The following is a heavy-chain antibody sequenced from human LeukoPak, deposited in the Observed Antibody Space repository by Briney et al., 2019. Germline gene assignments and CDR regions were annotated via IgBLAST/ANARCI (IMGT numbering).Heavy chain of an antibody. D-gene: IGHD3-9*01. V-gene: IGHV3-21*01. J-gene: IGHJ6*03. CDR2: ISSSSSYI. CDR1: GITFSSYT. CDR3: AREDYDILTGHNYYMDV. Sequence: GGSLRLSCAASGITFSSYTMIWVRQAPGKGLEWVSSISSSSSYIYYAGSVKGRFTISRDNAKNSLYLQMNSLRVEDTAVYYCAREDYDILTGHNYYMDVWGKGTTVTISS.